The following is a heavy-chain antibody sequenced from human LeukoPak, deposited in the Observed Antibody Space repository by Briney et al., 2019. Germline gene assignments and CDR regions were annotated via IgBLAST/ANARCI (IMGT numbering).Heavy chain of an antibody. Sequence: GGSLRPSCAASGFTFSSYAMSWVRQAPGKGLEWVSAISGSGGSTYYADSVKGRFTISRDNSKSTLYLQMSSLRSEDTAVYYCARGVGYCSSTSCFNWFDPWGQGTLVTVSS. D-gene: IGHD2-2*01. CDR2: ISGSGGST. V-gene: IGHV3-23*01. J-gene: IGHJ5*02. CDR3: ARGVGYCSSTSCFNWFDP. CDR1: GFTFSSYA.